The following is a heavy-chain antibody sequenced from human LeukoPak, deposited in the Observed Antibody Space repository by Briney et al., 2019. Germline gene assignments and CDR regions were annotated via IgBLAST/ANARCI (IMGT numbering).Heavy chain of an antibody. J-gene: IGHJ4*02. CDR3: ARAAGAGPFDY. CDR2: IGTAGDT. D-gene: IGHD1-26*01. Sequence: GGSLRLSCAASGFTFSSYDMHWVRQATGKGLEWVSAIGTAGDTYYPGSVKGRFTISREDAKNSLYLQMNSLRAGDTAVYYCARAAGAGPFDYWGQGTLVTVSS. CDR1: GFTFSSYD. V-gene: IGHV3-13*01.